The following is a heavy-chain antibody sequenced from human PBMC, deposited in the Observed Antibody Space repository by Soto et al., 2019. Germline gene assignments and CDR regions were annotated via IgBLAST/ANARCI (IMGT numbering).Heavy chain of an antibody. Sequence: SVKLSCKASGYTFTSYDINWGRQATGQGLEWMGWMIPNFGTTNYAQKFQGRVTMTGDDSMSTAYMELSSLRSEDTAVYYCARDCPDYYDDAFDIWGQGTMVTVSS. CDR1: GYTFTSYD. V-gene: IGHV1-8*01. D-gene: IGHD3-22*01. CDR3: ARDCPDYYDDAFDI. CDR2: MIPNFGTT. J-gene: IGHJ3*02.